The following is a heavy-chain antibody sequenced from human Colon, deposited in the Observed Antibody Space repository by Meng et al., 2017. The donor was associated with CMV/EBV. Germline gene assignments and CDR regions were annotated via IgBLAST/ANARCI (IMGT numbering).Heavy chain of an antibody. V-gene: IGHV1-2*02. CDR1: GYTFTANH. J-gene: IGHJ4*02. CDR2: IYPQDGRT. CDR3: AKRVQPDSGYSN. D-gene: IGHD3-22*01. Sequence: QVPLEPSGTEAKTPCASVTVSCKASGYTFTANHLHWVRQAPGQGLEWMGWIYPQDGRTYFAQKFEGRVNITRDTSNSTVYMELNSLTSDDTAVYYCAKRVQPDSGYSNWGQGTLVTVSS.